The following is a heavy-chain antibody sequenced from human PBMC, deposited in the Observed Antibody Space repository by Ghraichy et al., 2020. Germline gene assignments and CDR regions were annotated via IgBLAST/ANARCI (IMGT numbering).Heavy chain of an antibody. V-gene: IGHV4-38-2*02. CDR1: GGSINSLYY. D-gene: IGHD1-26*01. CDR3: ASRVGDTANYYNGMDV. J-gene: IGHJ6*02. Sequence: ETLSLTCTVSGGSINSLYYWGWIRQSPGKGLEWIGSMYHDGHTYYSPSIKSRVTISVDMSKKQFSLKVDSVTATDTAVYFCASRVGDTANYYNGMDVWGQGTTVTVSS. CDR2: MYHDGHT.